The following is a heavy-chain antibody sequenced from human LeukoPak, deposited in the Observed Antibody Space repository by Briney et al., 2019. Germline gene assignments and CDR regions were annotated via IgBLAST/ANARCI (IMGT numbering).Heavy chain of an antibody. CDR1: GFTFSSYW. D-gene: IGHD1-26*01. CDR2: IKQDGSEK. CDR3: ARGVSGGYYGFDY. J-gene: IGHJ4*02. V-gene: IGHV3-7*01. Sequence: GGSLRLSCAASGFTFSSYWMSWVRQAPGKGLEWVANIKQDGSEKYYVDSVKGRFTISRDNAKNSLYLQMNSLRAEDTAVYYCARGVSGGYYGFDYWGQGTLVTVSS.